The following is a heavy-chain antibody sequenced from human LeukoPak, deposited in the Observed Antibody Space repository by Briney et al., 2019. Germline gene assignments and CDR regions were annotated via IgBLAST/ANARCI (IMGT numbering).Heavy chain of an antibody. Sequence: GGSLRLSCAASGFTFSNYAVTWVRQAPGKGLEWVSSISGSGGYTYYADSVKGRFTISRDNSKNTLYLQMNSLRAEDTAVYYCAKDRLVATVRGSGDYWGQGTLVTVSS. J-gene: IGHJ4*02. CDR2: ISGSGGYT. D-gene: IGHD5-12*01. V-gene: IGHV3-23*01. CDR3: AKDRLVATVRGSGDY. CDR1: GFTFSNYA.